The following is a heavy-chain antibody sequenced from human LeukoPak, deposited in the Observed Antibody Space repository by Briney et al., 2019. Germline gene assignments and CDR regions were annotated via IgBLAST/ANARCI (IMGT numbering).Heavy chain of an antibody. CDR2: INPNSGGT. Sequence: ASVKVSCKSSGYTFTGYYMHWVRQAPGQGLEWMGWINPNSGGTNYAQKFQGRITMTRDTSISTAYMELSRLISDDTAVYYCEVIVSENFDYWGQGTLVTVSS. CDR1: GYTFTGYY. V-gene: IGHV1-2*02. D-gene: IGHD3-16*02. CDR3: EVIVSENFDY. J-gene: IGHJ4*02.